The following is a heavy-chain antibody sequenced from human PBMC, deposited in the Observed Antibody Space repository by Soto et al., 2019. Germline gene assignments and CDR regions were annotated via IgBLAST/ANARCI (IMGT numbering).Heavy chain of an antibody. J-gene: IGHJ4*02. CDR2: IGPESGAT. V-gene: IGHV1-2*02. D-gene: IGHD6-19*01. CDR1: GYSFTGHY. Sequence: ASVKVSCKASGYSFTGHYIHWVRQAPEQGPEWMGEIGPESGATRYAQKSQGRVTITKDTSKNQVVLTMTNMDPVDTATYYCAHRPSGWYLFDYWGQGTLVTVSS. CDR3: AHRPSGWYLFDY.